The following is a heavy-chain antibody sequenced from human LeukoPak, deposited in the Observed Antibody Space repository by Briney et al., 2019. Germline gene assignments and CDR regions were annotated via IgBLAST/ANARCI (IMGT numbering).Heavy chain of an antibody. D-gene: IGHD6-13*01. J-gene: IGHJ5*02. CDR2: IYYSGST. Sequence: SETLSLTCTVSGGSISSDYWNWIRQPPGKGLEWIGYIYYSGSTNYNPSLKSRVTISVDTSKKQFSLKLSSVTAADTAVYYCAVMYSSSWYWFDPWGQGTLVTVSS. CDR1: GGSISSDY. V-gene: IGHV4-59*08. CDR3: AVMYSSSWYWFDP.